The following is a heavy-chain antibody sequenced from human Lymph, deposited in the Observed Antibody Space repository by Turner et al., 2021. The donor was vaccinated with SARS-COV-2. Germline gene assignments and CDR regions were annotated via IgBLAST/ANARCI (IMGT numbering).Heavy chain of an antibody. CDR3: ARSRDLQSMIRGVDPFDY. J-gene: IGHJ4*02. D-gene: IGHD3-10*01. V-gene: IGHV1-2*02. CDR1: GYTFTGYY. CDR2: IKPNGGGT. Sequence: QVQLVQSGAEVKKPGASVKVSCMASGYTFTGYYMHWVRQAPGQGLEWMGWIKPNGGGTNYPQKFHGRVTMTRDTSISRAYMGLSRLRSDDTAVYYCARSRDLQSMIRGVDPFDYWGQGTLVTVSS.